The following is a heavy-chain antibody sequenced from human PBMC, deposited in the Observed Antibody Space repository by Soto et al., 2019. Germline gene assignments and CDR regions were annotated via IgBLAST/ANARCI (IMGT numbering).Heavy chain of an antibody. CDR3: TSDDYGDYSDHAPDYYMDV. V-gene: IGHV3-73*01. CDR1: GFTFSGSA. J-gene: IGHJ6*03. D-gene: IGHD4-17*01. CDR2: IRSKANSYAT. Sequence: GGSLRLSCAASGFTFSGSAMHWVRQASGKGLEWVGRIRSKANSYATAYAASVKGRFTISRDDSKNTAYLQMNSLKTEDTAVYYCTSDDYGDYSDHAPDYYMDVWGKGTTVTVSS.